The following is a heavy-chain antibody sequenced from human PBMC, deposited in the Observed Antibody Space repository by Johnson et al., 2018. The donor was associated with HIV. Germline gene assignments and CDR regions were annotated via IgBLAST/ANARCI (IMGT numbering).Heavy chain of an antibody. V-gene: IGHV3-23*04. D-gene: IGHD6-6*01. J-gene: IGHJ3*02. Sequence: VQLVESGGGLVKPGGSLRLSCVASRLTLSDSYMSWIRQAPGKGLEWVSAISGSGGSRYYADSVKGRFTISRDNSKNTLYLQMNSLRAEDTAVYYCVRAVYSSSSSCAFDMWGQGTVVTVSS. CDR2: ISGSGGSR. CDR3: VRAVYSSSSSCAFDM. CDR1: RLTLSDSY.